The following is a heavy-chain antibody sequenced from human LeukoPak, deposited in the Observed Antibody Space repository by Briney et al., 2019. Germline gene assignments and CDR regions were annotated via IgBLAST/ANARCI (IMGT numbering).Heavy chain of an antibody. V-gene: IGHV1-2*02. CDR2: INPNSGGT. J-gene: IGHJ4*02. Sequence: ASVKVSCKASGYTFTSYYMHWVRQAPGQGLEWMGWINPNSGGTNYAQKFQGRVTMTRDTSISTAYMELSRLRSDDTAVYYCARDIVATSQNDDYWGQGTLVTVSS. CDR3: ARDIVATSQNDDY. D-gene: IGHD5-12*01. CDR1: GYTFTSYY.